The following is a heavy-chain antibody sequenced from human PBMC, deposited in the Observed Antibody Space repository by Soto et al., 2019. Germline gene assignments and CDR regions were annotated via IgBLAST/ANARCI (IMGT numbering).Heavy chain of an antibody. V-gene: IGHV3-23*01. CDR3: AKDLPEFCSIGICYSWFDP. CDR2: IPPRGSPT. J-gene: IGHJ5*02. D-gene: IGHD2-8*01. Sequence: GGSLRLSCVASGFTFSNFAMSWVRQAPGKGLEWVSSIPPRGSPTYYADSVKGRSTISRDNSNSILYLQMYSLRAEDTAVYFCAKDLPEFCSIGICYSWFDPRGQGPLVTVSS. CDR1: GFTFSNFA.